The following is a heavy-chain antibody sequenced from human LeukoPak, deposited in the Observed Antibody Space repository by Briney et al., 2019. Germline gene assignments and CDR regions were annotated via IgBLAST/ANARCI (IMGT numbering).Heavy chain of an antibody. CDR3: ARPYDFWSGSYDAFDI. Sequence: SVKVSCKASGGTFSSYAISWVRQAPGQGLEWMGRIIPIFGTANYAQKFQGRVTITKDESTSTAYMELSSLRSEDTAVYYCARPYDFWSGSYDAFDIWGQGTMVTVSS. D-gene: IGHD3-3*01. CDR1: GGTFSSYA. CDR2: IIPIFGTA. V-gene: IGHV1-69*05. J-gene: IGHJ3*02.